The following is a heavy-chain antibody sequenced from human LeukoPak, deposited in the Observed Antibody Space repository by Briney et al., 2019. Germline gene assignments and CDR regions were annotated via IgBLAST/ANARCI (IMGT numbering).Heavy chain of an antibody. CDR2: ISAYNGNT. D-gene: IGHD3-22*01. V-gene: IGHV1-18*01. CDR1: GCTFTSYG. J-gene: IGHJ4*02. CDR3: ARADTMIVVQGEGVDVVDY. Sequence: ASVKVSCKASGCTFTSYGISWVRQAPGQGLEWMGWISAYNGNTNYAQKLQGRVTMTTDTSTSTAYMELRSLRSDDTAVYYCARADTMIVVQGEGVDVVDYWGQGTLVTVSS.